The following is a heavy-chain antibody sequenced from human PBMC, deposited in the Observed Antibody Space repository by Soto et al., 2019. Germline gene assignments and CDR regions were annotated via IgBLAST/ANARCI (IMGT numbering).Heavy chain of an antibody. V-gene: IGHV6-1*01. Sequence: SQSLSLTSAISVDSVSIDSAACNWVRQSPSRCLEWLGRTYYRSKWYNDYAVSVNSRITINPDTTQNQFSLQLNTVTPEDTAVYYCGRADQRGVGAYFDYWGQGTLVTVSS. CDR3: GRADQRGVGAYFDY. D-gene: IGHD1-26*01. CDR1: VDSVSIDSAA. CDR2: TYYRSKWYN. J-gene: IGHJ4*02.